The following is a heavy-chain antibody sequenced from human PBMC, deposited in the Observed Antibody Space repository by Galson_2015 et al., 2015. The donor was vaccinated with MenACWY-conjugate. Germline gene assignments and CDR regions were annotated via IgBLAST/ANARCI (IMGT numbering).Heavy chain of an antibody. CDR3: ARHLIGTISPFHY. J-gene: IGHJ4*02. Sequence: QSGAEVKKPGESLKMSCKASGYSFSSFWIGWVRQMPGKGLEWMGFIYPGDSDTRYSPSFQGQVTISADTSISTVHLQWTRLRASDTAIYYCARHLIGTISPFHYWGQGTLVTVSS. V-gene: IGHV5-51*01. D-gene: IGHD3-3*02. CDR1: GYSFSSFW. CDR2: IYPGDSDT.